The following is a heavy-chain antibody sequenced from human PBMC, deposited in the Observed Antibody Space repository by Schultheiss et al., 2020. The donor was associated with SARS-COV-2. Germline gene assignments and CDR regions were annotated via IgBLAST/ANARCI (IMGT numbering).Heavy chain of an antibody. CDR1: GFTFSSYA. V-gene: IGHV3-43D*04. CDR2: ISWDGGST. Sequence: GGSLRLSCAASGFTFSSYAMHWVRQAPGKGLEWVSLISWDGGSTYYADSVKGRFTISRDNAKNSLYLQMNSLRAEDTAVYSCARDETLDYWGQGTLVTVSS. J-gene: IGHJ4*02. CDR3: ARDETLDY.